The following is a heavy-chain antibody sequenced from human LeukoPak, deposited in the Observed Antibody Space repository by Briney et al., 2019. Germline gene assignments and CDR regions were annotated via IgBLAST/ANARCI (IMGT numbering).Heavy chain of an antibody. V-gene: IGHV3-74*01. D-gene: IGHD3-10*01. CDR1: GFTFSSYW. CDR2: ISNDGSTI. J-gene: IGHJ4*02. CDR3: AKGGSGRYFDY. Sequence: PGGSLRLSCAASGFTFSSYWMHWVRQAPGKGLMWVSHISNDGSTINYADSVKGRFTISRDNAKNTLYLQMNSLRAEDMALYYCAKGGSGRYFDYWGQGTLVTVSS.